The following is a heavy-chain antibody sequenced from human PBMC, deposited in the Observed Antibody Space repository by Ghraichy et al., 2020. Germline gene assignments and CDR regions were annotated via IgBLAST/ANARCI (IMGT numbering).Heavy chain of an antibody. J-gene: IGHJ4*02. Sequence: GGSLRLSCSASGFPFSNYYMSWIRQAPGKGLEWIAYISSSGSPIYHADSVKGRFTISRDNAENSLYLQMGSLSAEDTAVYYCARESGGTHVYDYWGQGILVTVSS. CDR1: GFPFSNYY. CDR3: ARESGGTHVYDY. D-gene: IGHD1-1*01. V-gene: IGHV3-11*01. CDR2: ISSSGSPI.